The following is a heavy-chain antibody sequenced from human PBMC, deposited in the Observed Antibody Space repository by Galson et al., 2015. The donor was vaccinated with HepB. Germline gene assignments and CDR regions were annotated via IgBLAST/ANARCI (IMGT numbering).Heavy chain of an antibody. CDR1: GGSFSGYY. J-gene: IGHJ3*01. CDR2: INHSGST. V-gene: IGHV4-34*01. Sequence: ETLSLTCAVYGGSFSGYYWSWIRQPPGKGLEWIGEINHSGSTNYSPSLKSRVTISVDTSKNQFSLKLSSVTAADTAVYYCARAGIAAAVNDAFDLWGQGTMVTVSS. CDR3: ARAGIAAAVNDAFDL. D-gene: IGHD6-13*01.